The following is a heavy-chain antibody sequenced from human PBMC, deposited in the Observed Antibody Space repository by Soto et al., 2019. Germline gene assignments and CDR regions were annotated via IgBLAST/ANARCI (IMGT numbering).Heavy chain of an antibody. J-gene: IGHJ4*02. Sequence: PGGSLRLSCASSGFTFSSYAMNWVRQAPGKGLEWVSAISGSGGSTYYADSVKGRFTISRDNSKNTLYLQMNSLRAEDTAVYYCSKNKFSGYPNYYFDYWGQGTLVTVSS. D-gene: IGHD5-18*01. V-gene: IGHV3-23*01. CDR3: SKNKFSGYPNYYFDY. CDR2: ISGSGGST. CDR1: GFTFSSYA.